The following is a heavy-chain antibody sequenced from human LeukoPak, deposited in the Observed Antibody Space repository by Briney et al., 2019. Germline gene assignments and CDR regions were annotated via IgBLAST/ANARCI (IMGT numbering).Heavy chain of an antibody. CDR3: ARLGGRIVVATTLDY. D-gene: IGHD1-26*01. J-gene: IGHJ4*02. CDR2: INPNSGGT. V-gene: IGHV1-2*02. Sequence: ASVKVSCKASGYTFTGYYMHWVRQAPGQGLEWMGWINPNSGGTNYAQKFQGRVTMTRDTSISTAYMELSRLRSDDTAVYYCARLGGRIVVATTLDYWGQGTLVTVSS. CDR1: GYTFTGYY.